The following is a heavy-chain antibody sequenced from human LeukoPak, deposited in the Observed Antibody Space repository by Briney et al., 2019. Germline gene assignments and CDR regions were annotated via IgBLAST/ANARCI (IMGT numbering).Heavy chain of an antibody. CDR3: ARASSKQLAGYLPDGFDI. D-gene: IGHD3-9*01. Sequence: GGSLRLSCAASGFTSSSYSMNWVRQAPGKGLEWVSSISSSGTYVYYADSVKGRFTNSRDNAKNSLSLQMNSLRADDAAVYYCARASSKQLAGYLPDGFDIWGQGTMVTVSS. CDR1: GFTSSSYS. CDR2: ISSSGTYV. J-gene: IGHJ3*02. V-gene: IGHV3-21*01.